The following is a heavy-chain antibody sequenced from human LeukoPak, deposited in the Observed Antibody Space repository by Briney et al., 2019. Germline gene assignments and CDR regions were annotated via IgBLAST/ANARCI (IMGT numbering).Heavy chain of an antibody. V-gene: IGHV4-30-2*01. Sequence: PSQTLSLTCTVSGGSISSGGYYWSWIRQPPGKGLEWIGEINHSGSTNYNLSLKSRVTISVDTSKNQFSLKLSSVTAADTAVYYCARGRAQTLRYHDYWGQGTLVTVSS. J-gene: IGHJ4*02. CDR3: ARGRAQTLRYHDY. D-gene: IGHD3-9*01. CDR2: INHSGST. CDR1: GGSISSGGYY.